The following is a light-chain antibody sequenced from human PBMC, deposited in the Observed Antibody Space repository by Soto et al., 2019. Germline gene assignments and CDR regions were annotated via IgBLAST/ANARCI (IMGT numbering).Light chain of an antibody. Sequence: DIQMTQSPSTLSASVGDRVTITCRASQSISSWLAWYQQKPGKAPKLLIYKASSLESGVPSRFGGSGSGTEFTLTISRLQPDDFSTYYCQQYNSYPWTFGQGTKVEIK. CDR2: KAS. J-gene: IGKJ1*01. CDR3: QQYNSYPWT. V-gene: IGKV1-5*03. CDR1: QSISSW.